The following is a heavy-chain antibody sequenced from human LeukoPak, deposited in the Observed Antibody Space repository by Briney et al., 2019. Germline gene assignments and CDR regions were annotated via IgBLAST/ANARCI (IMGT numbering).Heavy chain of an antibody. CDR1: GLAFSCYA. D-gene: IGHD2-21*01. CDR3: AKVPLTWLVRDYYYMDV. J-gene: IGHJ6*03. Sequence: GGSLRLSCAASGLAFSCYAMSWVRQAPGKGLEWVSGISGSGGSTYYADSVKGRFTISRDNSNNTLYLQMNSLRAEDTAVYYCAKVPLTWLVRDYYYMDVWGKGTTVTVSS. V-gene: IGHV3-23*01. CDR2: ISGSGGST.